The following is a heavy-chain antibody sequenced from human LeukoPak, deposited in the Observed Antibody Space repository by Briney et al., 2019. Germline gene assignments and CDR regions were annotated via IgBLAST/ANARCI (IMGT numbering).Heavy chain of an antibody. J-gene: IGHJ4*02. D-gene: IGHD2-15*01. V-gene: IGHV3-15*01. Sequence: GRFLRLSCAASGFTFSYAWMSWVRQAPGKGREWVGLIKGKPDGATTDYAAPVKGRFSISRDDSKNTLYLQMNSLKSEDTAVYYCATSFGVVVVGPAYFFDNWGQGTLVTVSS. CDR2: IKGKPDGATT. CDR1: GFTFSYAW. CDR3: ATSFGVVVVGPAYFFDN.